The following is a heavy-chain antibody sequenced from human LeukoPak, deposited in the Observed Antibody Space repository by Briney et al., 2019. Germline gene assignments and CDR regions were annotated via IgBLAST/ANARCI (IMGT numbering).Heavy chain of an antibody. D-gene: IGHD6-19*01. CDR1: GDSISRSFYY. Sequence: PSETLSLTCTVSGDSISRSFYYWGWIRQPPGKGLECIGDIYYSGSTYYNPSLKSRVTISVDTSKNQFSLKLSSVTAADTAVYYCARHAGSSGWYRALFDYWGQGTVVTVSS. V-gene: IGHV4-39*01. J-gene: IGHJ4*02. CDR2: IYYSGST. CDR3: ARHAGSSGWYRALFDY.